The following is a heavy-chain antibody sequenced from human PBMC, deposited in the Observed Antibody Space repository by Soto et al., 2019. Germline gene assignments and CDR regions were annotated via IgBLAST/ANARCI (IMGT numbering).Heavy chain of an antibody. CDR2: INHSGST. V-gene: IGHV4-34*01. D-gene: IGHD3-10*01. Sequence: QVQLQQWGAGLLKPSETLSLTCAVYGGSFSGYYWSWIRQPPGKGLEWIGEINHSGSTNYNPSLKSRVTISVDTSKNQFSLKLSSVTAADTAVYYCARGRLYHVLLWFGELDWFDPWGQGTLVTVSS. J-gene: IGHJ5*02. CDR1: GGSFSGYY. CDR3: ARGRLYHVLLWFGELDWFDP.